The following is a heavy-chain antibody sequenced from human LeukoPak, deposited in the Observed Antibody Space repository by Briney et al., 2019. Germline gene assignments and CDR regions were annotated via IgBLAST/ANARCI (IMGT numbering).Heavy chain of an antibody. CDR3: ARDWAGHMDV. Sequence: PSQTLSLTCTVSGGSISSGSYYWSWIRQPAGKGLEWIGRIYTSGSTNYNPSLKSRVTISVDTSKNQFSLKLSSVTAADTAVYYCARDWAGHMDVWGKGTTVTVSS. V-gene: IGHV4-61*02. CDR2: IYTSGST. D-gene: IGHD6-19*01. J-gene: IGHJ6*03. CDR1: GGSISSGSYY.